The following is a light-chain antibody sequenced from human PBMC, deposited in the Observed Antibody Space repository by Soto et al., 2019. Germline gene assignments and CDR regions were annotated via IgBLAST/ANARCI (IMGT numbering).Light chain of an antibody. J-gene: IGKJ4*01. V-gene: IGKV3-11*01. Sequence: EIVLTQSPATLSLSPGERATLSCRASQSVSSYLAWYQQKPGQAPRLLIYDASNRATGIPARFSGSGSGTDFPPTISSLEPEYFAVYYCRQRSNWPPGLTFGGGTKVEIK. CDR1: QSVSSY. CDR3: RQRSNWPPGLT. CDR2: DAS.